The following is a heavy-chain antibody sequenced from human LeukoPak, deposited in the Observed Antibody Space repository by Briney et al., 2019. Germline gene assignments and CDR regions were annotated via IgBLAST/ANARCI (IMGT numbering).Heavy chain of an antibody. CDR3: ARRGSCSWCPFDI. V-gene: IGHV4-38-2*02. CDR2: IYHSGSS. D-gene: IGHD2-2*01. J-gene: IGHJ3*02. CDR1: GYSISSGYY. Sequence: SETPSLTCTVSGYSISSGYYWGWIRQPPGKGLEWIGSIYHSGSSYYNPSLKSRVSISVDTSKNYFPLNLNSVTATDTAVYYCARRGSCSWCPFDIWGQGTMVIVSS.